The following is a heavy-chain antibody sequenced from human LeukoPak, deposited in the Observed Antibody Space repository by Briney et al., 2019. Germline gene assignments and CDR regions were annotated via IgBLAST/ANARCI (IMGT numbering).Heavy chain of an antibody. V-gene: IGHV3-7*01. D-gene: IGHD6-13*01. Sequence: GGSLRLSCAASGFTFSSYWMSWVRQAPGKGLEWVANIKQDGSEKYYVDSVKGRFTISRDNAKNSLYLQMNSLRAEDTAVYYCARPLPPGYSSSWYEDWYFDLWSRGTLVTVSS. CDR1: GFTFSSYW. CDR2: IKQDGSEK. J-gene: IGHJ2*01. CDR3: ARPLPPGYSSSWYEDWYFDL.